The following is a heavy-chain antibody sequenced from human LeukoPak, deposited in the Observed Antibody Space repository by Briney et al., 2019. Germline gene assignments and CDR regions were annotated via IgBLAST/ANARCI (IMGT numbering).Heavy chain of an antibody. CDR3: ARVVSSVAADDWYFDL. V-gene: IGHV1-2*06. CDR1: GYTFTSYD. CDR2: INPNSGGT. J-gene: IGHJ2*01. Sequence: GSSVKVSCKASGYTFTSYDINWVRQAPGQGLEWMGRINPNSGGTNYAQKFQGRVTMTRDTSISTAYMELSRLRSDDTAVYYCARVVSSVAADDWYFDLWGRGTLVTVSS. D-gene: IGHD6-25*01.